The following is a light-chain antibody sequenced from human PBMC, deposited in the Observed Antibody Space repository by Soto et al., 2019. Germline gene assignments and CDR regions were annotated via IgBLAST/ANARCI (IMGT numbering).Light chain of an antibody. J-gene: IGLJ1*01. Sequence: SVLTQPHSVSGSPGQSVTISCTGTSSDVGAHNFASWYQQRPGTAPRLIIYDVNKRPSGVPDRFSGSKSGNTASLTISGLQAEDEADYYCCSYAGNYKYVFGSGTKVTVL. CDR2: DVN. CDR3: CSYAGNYKYV. V-gene: IGLV2-11*01. CDR1: SSDVGAHNF.